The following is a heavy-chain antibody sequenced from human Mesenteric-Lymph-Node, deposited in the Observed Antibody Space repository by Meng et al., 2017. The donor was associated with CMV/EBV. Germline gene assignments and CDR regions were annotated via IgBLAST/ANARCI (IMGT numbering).Heavy chain of an antibody. CDR2: INPDSGDT. Sequence: ASVKVSCKTSGYVFSDYYIHWVREAPGQGLEWMGWINPDSGDTKYAPKFQGRVSMTRDASISTAYMELIRLSSDDAAVYYCARQQLPQDYYYAMDVWGQGTTVTVSS. CDR3: ARQQLPQDYYYAMDV. J-gene: IGHJ6*02. V-gene: IGHV1-2*02. D-gene: IGHD6-13*01. CDR1: GYVFSDYY.